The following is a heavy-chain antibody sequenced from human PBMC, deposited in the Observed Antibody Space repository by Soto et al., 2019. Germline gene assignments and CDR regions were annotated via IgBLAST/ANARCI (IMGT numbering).Heavy chain of an antibody. CDR1: DGSIRDYY. J-gene: IGHJ5*02. Sequence: QVQLQESGPGMVKVSETLSLTCAVSDGSIRDYYWSWIRQAPGKGLEWVADIEYSGRTNYNPSLKSRLTISVDTSNSQFYLKLRSVTAADTAVYYCAREIRSAGVTGRFDPWGQGTQVTVSS. V-gene: IGHV4-59*01. D-gene: IGHD3-10*01. CDR2: IEYSGRT. CDR3: AREIRSAGVTGRFDP.